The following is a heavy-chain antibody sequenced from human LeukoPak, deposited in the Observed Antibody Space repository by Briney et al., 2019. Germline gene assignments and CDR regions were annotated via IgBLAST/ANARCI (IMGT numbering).Heavy chain of an antibody. D-gene: IGHD5-18*01. Sequence: QTGGSLRLSCVASGFTFSSYQMNWVRQAPGKGLEWVSYISSSGSTIYYADSVKGRFAISRDNAKNSLYLQMNSLRAEDTSIYYCTGVDTSMGFPYWGQGTLVTVSS. CDR3: TGVDTSMGFPY. V-gene: IGHV3-48*03. CDR1: GFTFSSYQ. J-gene: IGHJ4*02. CDR2: ISSSGSTI.